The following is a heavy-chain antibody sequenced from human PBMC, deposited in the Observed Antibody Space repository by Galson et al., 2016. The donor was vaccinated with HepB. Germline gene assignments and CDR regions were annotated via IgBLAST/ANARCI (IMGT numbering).Heavy chain of an antibody. CDR2: ISAYNGNT. J-gene: IGHJ4*02. V-gene: IGHV1-18*01. CDR3: ARGSSDIVLVPPAHYYFDH. CDR1: GYTSSSYE. D-gene: IGHD2-2*01. Sequence: SVKVSCKASGYTSSSYEISWVRQAPGQGLEWLGWISAYNGNTKYPHKVQGRVTMTTDASTSTAYMELRSLRSDDTAVYYCARGSSDIVLVPPAHYYFDHWGQGTLVTVSS.